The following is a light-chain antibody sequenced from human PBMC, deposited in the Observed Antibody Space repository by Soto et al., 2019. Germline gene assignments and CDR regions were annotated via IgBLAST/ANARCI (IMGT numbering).Light chain of an antibody. CDR1: QTVGTNY. CDR2: AGS. CDR3: QQYGRTLPWT. V-gene: IGKV3-20*01. J-gene: IGKJ1*01. Sequence: EIVLTQSPGTLSLSPGERATLSCRSSQTVGTNYLAWYQQKPGQAPRLIIFAGSTRATDVPDRFAGSGSGTDFTLTISRLEPEDFAVYYCQQYGRTLPWTFGQGTKVDIK.